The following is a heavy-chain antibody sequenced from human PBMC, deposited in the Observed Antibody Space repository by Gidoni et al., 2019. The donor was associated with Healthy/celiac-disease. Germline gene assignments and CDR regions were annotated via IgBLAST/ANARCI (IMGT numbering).Heavy chain of an antibody. CDR2: INHSGST. CDR1: GGSFSGYY. D-gene: IGHD3-3*01. V-gene: IGHV4-34*01. CDR3: ARAIYYDFLYYFDY. J-gene: IGHJ4*02. Sequence: QVQLQQWGAGLLKPSETLSLTCAVYGGSFSGYYWSWIRQPPGKGLEWIGEINHSGSTNYNPSLKSRVTISVDTSKNQFSLKLSSVTAADTAVYYCARAIYYDFLYYFDYWGQGTLVTVSS.